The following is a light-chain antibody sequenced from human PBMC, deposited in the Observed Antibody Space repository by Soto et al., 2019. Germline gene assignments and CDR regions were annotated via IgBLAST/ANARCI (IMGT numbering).Light chain of an antibody. CDR3: AAWDDSLNVF. J-gene: IGLJ2*01. CDR2: NND. CDR1: SSNIGSNY. Sequence: QSVLTQPPSASGTPGQRVTISCSGSSSNIGSNYVCWYQQLPGTAPKLLIYNNDQRPSGVPDRFSGSKSGTSASLAISGLRSEDEADYYCAAWDDSLNVFFGGGTKVTVL. V-gene: IGLV1-47*02.